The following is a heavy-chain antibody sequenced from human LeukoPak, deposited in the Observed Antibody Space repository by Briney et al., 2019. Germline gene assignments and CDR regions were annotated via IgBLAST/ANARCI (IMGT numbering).Heavy chain of an antibody. CDR3: ARGPLSGWYQIDY. CDR2: MNPNSGNT. Sequence: EASVKVSCKASGYTFTSYDINWVRQATGQGLEWMGWMNPNSGNTGYAQKFQGRVTVTRNTSISTAYMELSSLRSEDTAVYYCARGPLSGWYQIDYWGQGTLVTVSS. CDR1: GYTFTSYD. D-gene: IGHD6-19*01. V-gene: IGHV1-8*01. J-gene: IGHJ4*02.